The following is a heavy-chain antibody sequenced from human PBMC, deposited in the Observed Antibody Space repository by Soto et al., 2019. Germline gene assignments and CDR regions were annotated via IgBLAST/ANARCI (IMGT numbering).Heavy chain of an antibody. D-gene: IGHD3-16*01. CDR1: GDSISSYY. V-gene: IGHV4-59*01. Sequence: SETLSLTCTVSGDSISSYYWSWIRQPPGKGLEWIGYIYYSGSTNYNPSLKSRVTISVDTSKNQFSLKLSSVTAADTAVYYCGGGYRYYFDYWGQGTLVTVSS. CDR2: IYYSGST. J-gene: IGHJ4*02. CDR3: GGGYRYYFDY.